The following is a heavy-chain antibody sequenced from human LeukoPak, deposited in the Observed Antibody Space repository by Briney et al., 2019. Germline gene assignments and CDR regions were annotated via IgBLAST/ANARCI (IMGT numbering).Heavy chain of an antibody. D-gene: IGHD1-26*01. V-gene: IGHV3-15*05. Sequence: GGSLRLSCVVSGFTFSNAWMSWVRQAPGKGLGWVARIKRKIGGEATDYATPVKGRFTISRDDSKNTLLLQMNSLKSEDTAVYHCVIGVGASDTDYWGQGTLVTVSS. CDR3: VIGVGASDTDY. J-gene: IGHJ4*02. CDR2: IKRKIGGEAT. CDR1: GFTFSNAW.